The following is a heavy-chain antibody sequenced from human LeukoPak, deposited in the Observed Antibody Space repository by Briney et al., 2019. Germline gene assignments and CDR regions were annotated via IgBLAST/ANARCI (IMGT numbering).Heavy chain of an antibody. J-gene: IGHJ4*02. CDR2: IYAGGDT. Sequence: GGSLRLSCTASGFTISSNYMNWVRQAPGKGLEWVSVIYAGGDTYYADSVRGRFTISRDTSANTLYLHLNSLRAEDAALFYYSGSQWLVNFDYWGQGTLVTVSS. CDR3: SGSQWLVNFDY. V-gene: IGHV3-66*01. CDR1: GFTISSNY. D-gene: IGHD6-19*01.